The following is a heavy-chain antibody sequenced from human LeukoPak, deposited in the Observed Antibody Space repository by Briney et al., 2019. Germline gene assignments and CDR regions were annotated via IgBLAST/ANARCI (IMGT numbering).Heavy chain of an antibody. CDR2: IIPIFGTA. J-gene: IGHJ6*03. Sequence: GSSVKVSCKASGGTFSSYAISWVRQAPGQGLEWMGGIIPIFGTANFAQNFQGRVTITTDESTSTAYMELSSLRSEDTAVYYCATGSYQNGNYYYMDVWGKGTTVTVPS. CDR3: ATGSYQNGNYYYMDV. D-gene: IGHD1-14*01. V-gene: IGHV1-69*05. CDR1: GGTFSSYA.